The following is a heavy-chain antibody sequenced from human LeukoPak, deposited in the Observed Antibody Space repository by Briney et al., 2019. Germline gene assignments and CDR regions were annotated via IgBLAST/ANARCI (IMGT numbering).Heavy chain of an antibody. J-gene: IGHJ4*02. V-gene: IGHV3-23*01. D-gene: IGHD3-22*01. CDR3: AKPYDSSGYAMTFADY. CDR1: GFTFSSYA. CDR2: ISGSGGST. Sequence: GGSLRLSCAASGFTFSSYAMSWVRQAPGKGLEWVSAISGSGGSTYYADSVKGRFTISRDNSKNTLYLQMNSLRAEDTAVYYCAKPYDSSGYAMTFADYWGQGTLVTVSS.